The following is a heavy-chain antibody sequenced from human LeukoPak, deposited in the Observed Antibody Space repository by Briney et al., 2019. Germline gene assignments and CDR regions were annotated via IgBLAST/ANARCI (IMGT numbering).Heavy chain of an antibody. CDR2: IYHSGST. Sequence: SETLSLTCAVSGGSISSGGYSWSWIRQPPGKGLEWIGYIYHSGSTYYNPSLKSRVTISVDTSKNQFSLKLSSVTAADTAVYYCARLQNYSGYPGDAFDIWGQGTMVTVSS. J-gene: IGHJ3*02. CDR1: GGSISSGGYS. D-gene: IGHD5-12*01. V-gene: IGHV4-30-2*01. CDR3: ARLQNYSGYPGDAFDI.